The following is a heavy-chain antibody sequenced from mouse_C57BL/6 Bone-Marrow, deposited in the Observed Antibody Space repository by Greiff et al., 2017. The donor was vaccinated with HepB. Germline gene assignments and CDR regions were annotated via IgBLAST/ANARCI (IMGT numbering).Heavy chain of an antibody. J-gene: IGHJ2*01. CDR3: ARKGLLTFYYFDY. Sequence: QVQLKQPGAELVRPGTSVKLSCKASGYTFTSYWMHWVKQRPGQGLEWIGVIDPSDSYTNYNQKFKGKATLTVDTSSSTAYMQLSSLTSEDSAVYYCARKGLLTFYYFDYWGQGTTLTVSS. D-gene: IGHD2-3*01. CDR2: IDPSDSYT. V-gene: IGHV1-59*01. CDR1: GYTFTSYW.